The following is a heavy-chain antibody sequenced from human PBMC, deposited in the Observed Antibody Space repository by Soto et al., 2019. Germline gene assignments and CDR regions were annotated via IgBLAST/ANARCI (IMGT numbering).Heavy chain of an antibody. Sequence: QVQLVQSGAEVKKPGASVKVSCKASGYTFTSYDINWVRQATGQGLEWMGWMNPNSGNTGYAQKFQGRVTMTRNTSISTAYMELSSLRSEDTAVYYCARYNWNYPYYYYGMDGWGQGTTVTVSS. V-gene: IGHV1-8*01. CDR1: GYTFTSYD. CDR2: MNPNSGNT. J-gene: IGHJ6*02. D-gene: IGHD1-7*01. CDR3: ARYNWNYPYYYYGMDG.